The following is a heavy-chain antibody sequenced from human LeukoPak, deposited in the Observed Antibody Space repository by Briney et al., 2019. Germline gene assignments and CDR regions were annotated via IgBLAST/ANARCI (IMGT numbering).Heavy chain of an antibody. J-gene: IGHJ4*02. CDR3: TAGALGY. CDR2: IKPDGSDK. Sequence: GGSLRLSCAASGFSFSSYWMNWVRQAPGKGLEWVASIKPDGSDKYYVDSVKGRFTISRDNAENSLYLQMNSLRAEDTAVYYCTAGALGYWGRGTLINVSS. V-gene: IGHV3-7*01. D-gene: IGHD3-16*01. CDR1: GFSFSSYW.